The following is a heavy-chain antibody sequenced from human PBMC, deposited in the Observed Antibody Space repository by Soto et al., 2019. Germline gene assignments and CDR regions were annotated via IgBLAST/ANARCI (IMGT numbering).Heavy chain of an antibody. CDR1: GFTFSIYE. Sequence: GGSLRLSCAASGFTFSIYEMNWVRQAPGKGLEWVSYISVSGSTTYYADSVKGRFTISRDNAKNSLYLQTNSLRAEDTAVYYCARDAPSDDHWSGYSHGMDVWGQGTTVTVSS. CDR2: ISVSGSTT. V-gene: IGHV3-48*03. CDR3: ARDAPSDDHWSGYSHGMDV. J-gene: IGHJ6*02. D-gene: IGHD3-3*01.